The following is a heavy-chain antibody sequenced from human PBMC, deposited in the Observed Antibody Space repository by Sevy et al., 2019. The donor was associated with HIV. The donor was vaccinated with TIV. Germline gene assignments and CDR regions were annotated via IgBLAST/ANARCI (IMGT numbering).Heavy chain of an antibody. V-gene: IGHV2-5*02. Sequence: SGPTLVNPTQTLTLTCTFSGFSLSNSGVSVGWIRQPPGKALEWLALIFWDDDKPYSRSLKSRLTITKDTSKNQVVLTMTNMDPVDTATYCCVNQELLCSGAYDRWIPYDYGMDVWGQWTTVTVSS. CDR2: IFWDDDK. J-gene: IGHJ6*02. CDR3: VNQELLCSGAYDRWIPYDYGMDV. CDR1: GFSLSNSGVS. D-gene: IGHD3-16*01.